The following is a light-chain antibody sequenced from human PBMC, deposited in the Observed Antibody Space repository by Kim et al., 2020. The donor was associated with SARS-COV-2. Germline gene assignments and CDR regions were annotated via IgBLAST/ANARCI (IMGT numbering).Light chain of an antibody. CDR2: AAS. V-gene: IGKV1-39*01. Sequence: DIQMTQSPSSLSASEGDRVTITCRASQSINTYLHWYQQKSGKAPKLLIYAASNLQSGVPSRFSGSGSGTDFSLTISSLQPEDFATYYCQQTFTNPRTFGQGTKLEI. CDR1: QSINTY. CDR3: QQTFTNPRT. J-gene: IGKJ2*01.